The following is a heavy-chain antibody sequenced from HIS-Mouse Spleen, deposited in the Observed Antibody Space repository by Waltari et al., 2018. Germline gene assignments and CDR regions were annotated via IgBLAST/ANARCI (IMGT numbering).Heavy chain of an antibody. CDR1: GGSISSYY. CDR2: IYYSGST. CDR3: ARRPEEQLVFDY. J-gene: IGHJ4*02. V-gene: IGHV4-59*08. Sequence: QVQLQESGPGLVKPSETLSLTCTVSGGSISSYYWSWIRQPPGKGLEWSWYIYYSGSTHYNPPLKSRVTISVDTSKNQFSLKLSSVTAADTAVYYCARRPEEQLVFDYWGQGTLVTVSS. D-gene: IGHD6-6*01.